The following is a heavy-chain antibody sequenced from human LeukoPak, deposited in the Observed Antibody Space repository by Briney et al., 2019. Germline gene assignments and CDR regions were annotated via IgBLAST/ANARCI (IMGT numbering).Heavy chain of an antibody. Sequence: GGSLRLSCAASGFTFSSYAMHWVRQAPGKGLEWVAVISYDGSNKYYADSVKGRFTISRDNSKNTLYLQMNSLRAEDTAVYYCAREWELLEIFYWSDPWGQGTLVTVSS. CDR1: GFTFSSYA. CDR2: ISYDGSNK. V-gene: IGHV3-30-3*01. J-gene: IGHJ5*02. CDR3: AREWELLEIFYWSDP. D-gene: IGHD1-26*01.